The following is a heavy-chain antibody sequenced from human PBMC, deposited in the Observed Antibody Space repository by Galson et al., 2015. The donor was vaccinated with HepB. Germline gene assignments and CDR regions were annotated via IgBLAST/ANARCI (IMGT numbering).Heavy chain of an antibody. CDR1: GFTVSGSY. CDR3: ARLGDLSGYSSA. Sequence: SLRLSCAASGFTVSGSYMSWVRQAPGKGLEWVSVFHSDGDSDYADSVKGRFTISRDNSKNTLYLQMNSLRAEDTAVYFCARLGDLSGYSSAWGQGTLVTVSS. V-gene: IGHV3-53*01. D-gene: IGHD6-25*01. J-gene: IGHJ5*02. CDR2: FHSDGDS.